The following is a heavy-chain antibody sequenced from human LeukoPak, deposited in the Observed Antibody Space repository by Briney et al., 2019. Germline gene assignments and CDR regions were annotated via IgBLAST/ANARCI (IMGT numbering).Heavy chain of an antibody. CDR1: GYTFTGYY. D-gene: IGHD6-19*01. CDR2: INPNSGGT. V-gene: IGHV1-2*06. Sequence: ASVKVSCKASGYTFTGYYMHWVRQAPGQGLEWMGRINPNSGGTNYAQKFQGRVTMTRDTSISTAYMELSRLRSDDTAVYYCAREGASGWTCMDVWGQGTTVTVSS. J-gene: IGHJ6*02. CDR3: AREGASGWTCMDV.